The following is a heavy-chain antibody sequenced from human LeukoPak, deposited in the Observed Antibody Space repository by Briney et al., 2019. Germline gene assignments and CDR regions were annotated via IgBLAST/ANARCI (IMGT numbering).Heavy chain of an antibody. Sequence: QPAGSLRLSCAASGFSLRNYWMHWVRQVPGKRLVWISRIGGDGSVTNYADSVKGRFTISRDNAKNTLFLQINGLRAEDTAVCYCARYSSSSGGASYYLDYWGHRTLVTVSS. CDR1: GFSLRNYW. CDR2: IGGDGSVT. D-gene: IGHD6-6*01. J-gene: IGHJ4*01. CDR3: ARYSSSSGGASYYLDY. V-gene: IGHV3-74*01.